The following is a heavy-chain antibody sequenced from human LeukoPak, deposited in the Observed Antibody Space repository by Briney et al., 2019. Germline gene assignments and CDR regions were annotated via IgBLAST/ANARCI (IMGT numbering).Heavy chain of an antibody. CDR3: AKGLEPATDVKQPFDF. CDR1: GFTFTKYA. J-gene: IGHJ4*02. V-gene: IGHV3-23*01. CDR2: ISSSGDKT. D-gene: IGHD1-26*01. Sequence: GGSLRLSCGASGFTFTKYAMSWVGQGPGKGVEWVSAISSSGDKTHYVDSVKGRFTISRDNSRNTVYLQMNSLRVEDAALYYCAKGLEPATDVKQPFDFWGQGALVTVSS.